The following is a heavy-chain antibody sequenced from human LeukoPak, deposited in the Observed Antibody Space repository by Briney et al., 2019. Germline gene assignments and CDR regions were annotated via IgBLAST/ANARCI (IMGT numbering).Heavy chain of an antibody. CDR1: GYTCTSYG. Sequence: ASVKVSCKASGYTCTSYGISWVRQAPGQGLEWMGWISAYNGNTNYAQKLQGRVTMTTDTSTSTAYMELRSLRSDDTAVYYCARDSADTGVEGFDYWGQGTLVTVSS. CDR2: ISAYNGNT. V-gene: IGHV1-18*01. CDR3: ARDSADTGVEGFDY. D-gene: IGHD3-10*01. J-gene: IGHJ4*02.